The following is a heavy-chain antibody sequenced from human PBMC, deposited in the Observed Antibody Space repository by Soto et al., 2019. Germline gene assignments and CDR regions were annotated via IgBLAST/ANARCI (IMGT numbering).Heavy chain of an antibody. D-gene: IGHD2-21*02. CDR3: ARLTVEDGDGYYYYGMDV. Sequence: PSETLSLTCTVSGGSISSNNDYWGWIRQPPGKGLEWIGSIYYSGSTSYNPSLKSRVTISVDTSKNQFSLKLSSVTAADTAVYYCARLTVEDGDGYYYYGMDVWGQGTTVTVSS. J-gene: IGHJ6*02. CDR1: GGSISSNNDY. CDR2: IYYSGST. V-gene: IGHV4-39*01.